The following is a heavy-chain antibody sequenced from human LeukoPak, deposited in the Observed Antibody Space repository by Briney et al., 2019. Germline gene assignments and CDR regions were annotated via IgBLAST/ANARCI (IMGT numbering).Heavy chain of an antibody. Sequence: PGGSLRLSCAASGFTFSSYAMSWVRQAPGKGLEWVSAISGSGGSTYYADSVKGRFTISRDNSKNTLYLQMNSLRAEDTAVYYCAKDNNHYDSSGYYLNAFDIWAKGQWSPSLQ. CDR2: ISGSGGST. CDR1: GFTFSSYA. CDR3: AKDNNHYDSSGYYLNAFDI. V-gene: IGHV3-23*01. J-gene: IGHJ3*02. D-gene: IGHD3-22*01.